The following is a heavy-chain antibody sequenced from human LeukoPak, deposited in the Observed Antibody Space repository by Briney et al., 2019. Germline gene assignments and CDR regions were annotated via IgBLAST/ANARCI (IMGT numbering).Heavy chain of an antibody. CDR1: GFTFSSYY. Sequence: GGSLRLSCAASGFTFSSYYMHWVRQAPGKGLEWVAVISYDGSNKYYADSVKGRFTISRDNSKNTLYLQMNSLRAEDTAVYYCARPRYSGSYYPFDYWGQGTLVIVSS. J-gene: IGHJ4*02. V-gene: IGHV3-30-3*01. CDR3: ARPRYSGSYYPFDY. D-gene: IGHD1-26*01. CDR2: ISYDGSNK.